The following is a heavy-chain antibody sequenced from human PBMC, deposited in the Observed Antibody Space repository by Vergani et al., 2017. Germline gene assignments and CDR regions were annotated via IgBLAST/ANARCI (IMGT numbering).Heavy chain of an antibody. V-gene: IGHV5-51*01. CDR1: ESSFTSNQ. Sequence: EVQLVQSGAEVKKPGASLKISCKYSESSFTSNQIAWVRQMSGKGLQWMGNINPIDSKIAYSPSFEGQFIMSVDKSITTSYLQWRSLKASDTAIYYCTRHVPCGDGACLHFDHWGQGTQVTVSS. J-gene: IGHJ4*02. D-gene: IGHD2-21*01. CDR2: INPIDSKI. CDR3: TRHVPCGDGACLHFDH.